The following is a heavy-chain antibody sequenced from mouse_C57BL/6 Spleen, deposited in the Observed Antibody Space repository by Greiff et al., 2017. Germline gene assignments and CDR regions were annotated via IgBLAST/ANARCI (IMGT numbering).Heavy chain of an antibody. J-gene: IGHJ1*03. CDR3: ARRSDYYGSSPHWYFDV. Sequence: VQLKQSGPELVKPGASVKISCKASGYTFTDYYMNWVKQSHGKSLEWIGDINPNNGGTSYNQKFKGKATLTVDKSSSTAYMELRSLTSEDSAVYYCARRSDYYGSSPHWYFDVWGTGTTVTVPS. D-gene: IGHD1-1*01. CDR1: GYTFTDYY. V-gene: IGHV1-26*01. CDR2: INPNNGGT.